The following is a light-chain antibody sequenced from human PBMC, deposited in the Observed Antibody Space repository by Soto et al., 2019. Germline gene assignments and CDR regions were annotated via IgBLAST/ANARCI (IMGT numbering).Light chain of an antibody. Sequence: ALAQPASVSGSPGQSITISCTGTSSDVGGYKYVSWHQLHPGKAPKLIIYEVSNRPSGVSNRFSGSKSGNTASLTISGLQAEDEADYYCSSYSRSTAYVFGTGTKVTVL. V-gene: IGLV2-14*01. CDR3: SSYSRSTAYV. J-gene: IGLJ1*01. CDR2: EVS. CDR1: SSDVGGYKY.